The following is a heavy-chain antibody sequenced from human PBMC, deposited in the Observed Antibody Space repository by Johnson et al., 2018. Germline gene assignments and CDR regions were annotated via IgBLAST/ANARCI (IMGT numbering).Heavy chain of an antibody. CDR1: GFTFSSYG. J-gene: IGHJ6*03. D-gene: IGHD3-3*01. Sequence: QLVQSGGGVVQPGRSLRLSCAASGFTFSSYGMHWVRQAPGKGLEWVAVISYDGSNKYYADSVKGRFTISRDTSKNTMYLQMNSLRAEDTAVYYCAKDRHTPTYYDFWSGYYDSYYMDVWGKGTTVTVSS. V-gene: IGHV3-30*18. CDR2: ISYDGSNK. CDR3: AKDRHTPTYYDFWSGYYDSYYMDV.